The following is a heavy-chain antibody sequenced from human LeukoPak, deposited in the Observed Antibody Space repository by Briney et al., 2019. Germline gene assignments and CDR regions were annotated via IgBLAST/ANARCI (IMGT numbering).Heavy chain of an antibody. CDR1: GFTFSSYA. CDR3: ARDKHYQYYFDY. CDR2: ISYDGSNK. J-gene: IGHJ4*02. Sequence: GRSLRLSCAASGFTFSSYAMHWVRQAPGKGLEGVAVISYDGSNKYYADSVKRRFTISRDNSKNTLYLQMNSLRAEDTAVYYCARDKHYQYYFDYWGQGTLVTVSS. V-gene: IGHV3-30*01. D-gene: IGHD2-2*01.